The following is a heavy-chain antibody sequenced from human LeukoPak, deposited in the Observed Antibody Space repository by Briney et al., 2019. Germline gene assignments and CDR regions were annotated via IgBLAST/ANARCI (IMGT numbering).Heavy chain of an antibody. J-gene: IGHJ6*02. CDR2: ISGTGGTP. V-gene: IGHV3-23*01. Sequence: PGGSLRLSCAASGFTFSSFAMSWVRQAPGKGLEWVSTISGTGGTPYYADSVKGRFTISRDNSENTLWLQMNSLRAADTAVYYCTRDKLSEQWLRGLLYYGMDVWGQGTTVTVSS. D-gene: IGHD6-19*01. CDR1: GFTFSSFA. CDR3: TRDKLSEQWLRGLLYYGMDV.